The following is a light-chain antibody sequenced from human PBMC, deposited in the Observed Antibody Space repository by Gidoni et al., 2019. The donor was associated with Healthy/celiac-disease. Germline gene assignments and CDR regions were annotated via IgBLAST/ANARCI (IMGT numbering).Light chain of an antibody. Sequence: EIVLTQSPATLSLSPGESATLSCRASQSVSSYLAWYQQKPGQAPRLLIYDASNRATGIPARFSGSGSGTDFTLTSSSLEPEDFAVYYCQQRSNWPPWTFGQGTKVEIK. CDR2: DAS. J-gene: IGKJ1*01. CDR1: QSVSSY. CDR3: QQRSNWPPWT. V-gene: IGKV3-11*01.